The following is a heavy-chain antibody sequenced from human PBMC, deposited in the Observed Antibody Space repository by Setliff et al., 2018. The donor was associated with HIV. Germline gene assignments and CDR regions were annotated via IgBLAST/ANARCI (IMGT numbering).Heavy chain of an antibody. CDR2: ISTYNGST. V-gene: IGHV1-18*01. D-gene: IGHD2-21*01. CDR1: GYTFTTYG. CDR3: ARLSIPAYYYMDV. J-gene: IGHJ6*03. Sequence: ASVKVSCKASGYTFTTYGITWVRQAPGQGLEWMGWISTYNGSTNYAQKFQGRVTMTTVTSTSTAYMELRSLRSDDTAVYYCARLSIPAYYYMDVWGKGTTVTVSS.